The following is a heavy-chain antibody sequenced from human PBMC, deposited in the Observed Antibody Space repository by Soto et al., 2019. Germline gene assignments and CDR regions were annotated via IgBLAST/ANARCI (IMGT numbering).Heavy chain of an antibody. CDR2: ISGSSGST. J-gene: IGHJ4*02. D-gene: IGHD2-2*01. CDR3: ARAVTRRYCSSTSCYGPAVY. Sequence: GESLKISCAASGFTFSSYTMSWVRQAPGKGLEWVSAISGSSGSTYYADSVKGRFTISRDNAKNSLYLQMNSLRAEDTAVYYCARAVTRRYCSSTSCYGPAVYWGQGTLVTVS. V-gene: IGHV3-23*01. CDR1: GFTFSSYT.